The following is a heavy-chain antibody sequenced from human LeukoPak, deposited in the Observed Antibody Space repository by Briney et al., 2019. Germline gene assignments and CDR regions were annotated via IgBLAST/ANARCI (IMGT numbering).Heavy chain of an antibody. J-gene: IGHJ5*02. D-gene: IGHD6-13*01. Sequence: PSETLSLTCTVSGGSISSYYWSWIRQPAGKGLEWIGRIYTSGSTNYNPSLKSRVTMSVDTSKNQFSLKLSSVTAADTAVYYCARDASGSWFSWFDPWGQGTLVTVSS. V-gene: IGHV4-4*07. CDR1: GGSISSYY. CDR2: IYTSGST. CDR3: ARDASGSWFSWFDP.